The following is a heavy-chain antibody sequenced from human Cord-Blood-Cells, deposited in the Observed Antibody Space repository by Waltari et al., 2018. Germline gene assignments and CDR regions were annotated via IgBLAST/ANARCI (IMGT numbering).Heavy chain of an antibody. J-gene: IGHJ4*02. V-gene: IGHV3-30*18. Sequence: QVQLVESGGGGVQPGRSLRLSCAASGFTFSSYGMNWVRQAPGKGLEWVAVISYDGSNKYYADSVKGRFTISRDNSKNTLYLQMNSLRAEDTAVYYCAKNSYGYYFDYWGQGTLVTVSS. CDR2: ISYDGSNK. CDR1: GFTFSSYG. D-gene: IGHD5-18*01. CDR3: AKNSYGYYFDY.